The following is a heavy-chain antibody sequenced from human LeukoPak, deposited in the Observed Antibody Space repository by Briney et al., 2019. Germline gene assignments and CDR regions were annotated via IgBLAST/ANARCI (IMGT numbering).Heavy chain of an antibody. CDR1: GFTFRSHS. V-gene: IGHV3-48*04. Sequence: GGSLRLSCAASGFTFRSHSINWVRQAPGKGLEWVAYISNSGKTIYYADSVKGRFTISRDNAKNSLFLQMNSLGAEDTAVYYCAAQGVLTGIGDAMDVWGQGTTVTVSS. D-gene: IGHD2-21*02. CDR2: ISNSGKTI. J-gene: IGHJ6*02. CDR3: AAQGVLTGIGDAMDV.